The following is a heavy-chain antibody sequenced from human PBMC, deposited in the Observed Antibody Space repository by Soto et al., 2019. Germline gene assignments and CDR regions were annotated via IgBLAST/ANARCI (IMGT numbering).Heavy chain of an antibody. CDR3: ARDVGDAYNPTLDD. D-gene: IGHD1-1*01. J-gene: IGHJ4*02. CDR2: ISSSGSYI. Sequence: EVQLVDSGGGLVRPGGSLRLSCAASGFTFRSYSMHWVRQAPGKGLEWVSTISSSGSYIYDADSVKGRFTISRDNAKNSLYLQMNSLRADDTAVYYCARDVGDAYNPTLDDWGQGTLVTVSS. V-gene: IGHV3-21*01. CDR1: GFTFRSYS.